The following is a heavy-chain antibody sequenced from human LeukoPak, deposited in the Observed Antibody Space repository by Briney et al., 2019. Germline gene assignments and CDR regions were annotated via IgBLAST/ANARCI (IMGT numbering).Heavy chain of an antibody. D-gene: IGHD3-10*01. Sequence: GGSLRLSCTVSGFPFSINGMSWVRQAPGKGLECVANIKQDGSEKYYVDSLKGRFTISRDNAKNSLYLQMNSLRAEDTAVYYCATFAYYSVSRSYPNAYFDYWGQGTRVTVSS. V-gene: IGHV3-7*01. J-gene: IGHJ4*02. CDR2: IKQDGSEK. CDR3: ATFAYYSVSRSYPNAYFDY. CDR1: GFPFSING.